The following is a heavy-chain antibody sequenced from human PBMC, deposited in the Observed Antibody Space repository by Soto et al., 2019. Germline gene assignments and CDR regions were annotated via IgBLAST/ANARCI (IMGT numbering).Heavy chain of an antibody. J-gene: IGHJ6*02. D-gene: IGHD2-2*01. CDR1: GYTFTSYG. Sequence: QVQLVQSGAEVKKPGASVKVSCKASGYTFTSYGISWVRQAPGQGLEWMGWISAYNGNTNYAQKLQGRVTMTTDTSTSTAYMKLRSLRSDDTAVYYCAREGYCISTSCRHYDYYGMDVWGQGTTVTVSS. CDR2: ISAYNGNT. V-gene: IGHV1-18*01. CDR3: AREGYCISTSCRHYDYYGMDV.